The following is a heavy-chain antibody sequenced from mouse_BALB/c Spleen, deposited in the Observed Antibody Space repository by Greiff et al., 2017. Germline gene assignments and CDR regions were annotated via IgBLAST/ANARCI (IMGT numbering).Heavy chain of an antibody. CDR3: ARLDYDYDSDY. J-gene: IGHJ2*01. Sequence: EVQLVESGGDLVKPGGSLKLSCAASGFTFSSYGMSWVRQTPDKRLEWVATISSGGSYTYYPDSVKGRFTISRDNAKNTLYLQMSSLKSEDTAMYYCARLDYDYDSDYWGQGTTLTVSS. CDR2: ISSGGSYT. CDR1: GFTFSSYG. V-gene: IGHV5-6*01. D-gene: IGHD2-4*01.